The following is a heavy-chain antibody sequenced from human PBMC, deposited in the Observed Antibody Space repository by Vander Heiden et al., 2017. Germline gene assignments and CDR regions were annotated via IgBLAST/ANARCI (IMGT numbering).Heavy chain of an antibody. J-gene: IGHJ5*02. D-gene: IGHD5-18*01. CDR1: GYTFTSYG. V-gene: IGHV1-18*01. CDR3: AREVTAMDTGGWFDP. CDR2: ISAYNGNT. Sequence: QVQLVQSGAEVKKPGASVKVSGKASGYTFTSYGISWVRQAPGQGLEWMGCISAYNGNTNDAQKLQGRVTMTTDTSTSTAYMELRSLRSDDTAVYYCAREVTAMDTGGWFDPWGQGTLVTVSS.